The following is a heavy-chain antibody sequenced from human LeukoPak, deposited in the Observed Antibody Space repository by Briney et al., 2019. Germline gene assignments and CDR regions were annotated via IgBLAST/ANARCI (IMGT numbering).Heavy chain of an antibody. Sequence: PGGSLRLSCAASGFTVSSSYMSWVRQAPGKGLEWLSYISSRGATIYYADSVRGRITISRDNAKKSVFLQMNSLRAEDTAVYYCAKGYYDYGMDVWGQGTTVTVSS. CDR1: GFTVSSSY. V-gene: IGHV3-11*04. CDR2: ISSRGATI. CDR3: AKGYYDYGMDV. J-gene: IGHJ6*02.